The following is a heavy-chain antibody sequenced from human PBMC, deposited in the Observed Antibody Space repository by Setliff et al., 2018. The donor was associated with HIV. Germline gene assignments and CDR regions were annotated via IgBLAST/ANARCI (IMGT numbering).Heavy chain of an antibody. CDR3: ARDNLYFNTWNGLPVYGLDV. V-gene: IGHV3-21*01. D-gene: IGHD3-3*01. Sequence: KPGGSLRLSCAASGFTFRNCKMNWVRQTPGKGLEWVSSIDIGRGDIFYADSIQGRFTIFRDNAKNSLYLQMDGLRAEDTAVYFCARDNLYFNTWNGLPVYGLDVWGQGTTVTVSS. J-gene: IGHJ6*02. CDR2: IDIGRGDI. CDR1: GFTFRNCK.